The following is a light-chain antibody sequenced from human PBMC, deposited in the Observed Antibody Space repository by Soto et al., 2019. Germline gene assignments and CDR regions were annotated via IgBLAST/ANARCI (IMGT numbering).Light chain of an antibody. V-gene: IGLV2-11*01. CDR3: CSYAGSYIYTV. CDR1: SSDVGGYNY. CDR2: DVT. J-gene: IGLJ7*01. Sequence: QSALTQSRSVSGSPGQSVTISCTGTSSDVGGYNYVSWYQQHPGKAPKLMIYDVTKRPSGVPDRFSGSKSGNTASLTISGLQAEDEADYYCCSYAGSYIYTVFGGGTQLTVL.